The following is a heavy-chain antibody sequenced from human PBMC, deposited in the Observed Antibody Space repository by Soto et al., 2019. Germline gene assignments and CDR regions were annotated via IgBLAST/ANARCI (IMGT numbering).Heavy chain of an antibody. CDR3: AKSPLSVTSSYYFDY. Sequence: QVQLVESGGGVVQPGRSLRLSCAASGFTFSSYGMHWVRQAPGKGLEWVAVISYDGSNKYYADSVKGRFTISRDNSKNTLYLQTNSLRAEDTAVYYCAKSPLSVTSSYYFDYWGQGTLVTVSS. J-gene: IGHJ4*02. D-gene: IGHD4-17*01. CDR1: GFTFSSYG. V-gene: IGHV3-30*18. CDR2: ISYDGSNK.